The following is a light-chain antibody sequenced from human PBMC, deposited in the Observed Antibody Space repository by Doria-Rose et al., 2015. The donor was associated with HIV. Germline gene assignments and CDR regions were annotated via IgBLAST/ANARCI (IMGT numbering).Light chain of an antibody. Sequence: TQSPGTLSLSPGERATLSCRASQRFSSTYLAWYQQKPGQAPSLLIYDGSTRATGIPDRFSASGSGTDFTLTFNRLEPEDFALYYCHQYGTSWTFGQGTKVEI. J-gene: IGKJ1*01. CDR1: QRFSSTY. CDR3: HQYGTSWT. V-gene: IGKV3-20*01. CDR2: DGS.